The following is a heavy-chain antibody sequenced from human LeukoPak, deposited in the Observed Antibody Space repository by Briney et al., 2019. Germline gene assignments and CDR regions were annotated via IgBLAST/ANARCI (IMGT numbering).Heavy chain of an antibody. CDR1: GGTFSSYA. CDR2: IIPIFGTA. Sequence: ASVKVSCKASGGTFSSYAISLVRQAPGQGLEWMGGIIPIFGTANYAQKFQGRVTITADESTSTAYMELSSLRSEDTAVYYCGVLFAPPEFNRIVGATTTDYWGQGTLVTVSS. CDR3: GVLFAPPEFNRIVGATTTDY. J-gene: IGHJ4*02. D-gene: IGHD1-26*01. V-gene: IGHV1-69*01.